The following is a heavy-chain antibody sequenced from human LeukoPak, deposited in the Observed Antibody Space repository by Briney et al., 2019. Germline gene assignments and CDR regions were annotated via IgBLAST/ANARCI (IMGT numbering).Heavy chain of an antibody. CDR2: ISGSSGST. J-gene: IGHJ4*02. CDR1: GFTFSNYA. CDR3: AKNRAGSGWDSAV. V-gene: IGHV3-23*01. D-gene: IGHD6-19*01. Sequence: GSLRLSCAASGFTFSNYAMSWVRQAPGKGLEWVSAISGSSGSTYYADSVKGRFTISRDNSKNTLYLQMNSLRAEDTAVYYCAKNRAGSGWDSAVWGQGTLVTVSS.